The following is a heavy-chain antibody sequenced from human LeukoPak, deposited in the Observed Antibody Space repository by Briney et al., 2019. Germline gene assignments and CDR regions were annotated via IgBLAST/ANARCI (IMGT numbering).Heavy chain of an antibody. CDR1: GFTVSSNY. J-gene: IGHJ4*02. CDR3: AREYDDYGDYVTFDY. D-gene: IGHD4-17*01. CDR2: IYSGGST. Sequence: GGSLRLSCAASGFTVSSNYMSWVRQAPGKGLEWVSVIYSGGSTYYADSVKGRFTISRDNSKNTLYLQMNSLRAEDTAVYYCAREYDDYGDYVTFDYWGQGTLVTVSS. V-gene: IGHV3-66*02.